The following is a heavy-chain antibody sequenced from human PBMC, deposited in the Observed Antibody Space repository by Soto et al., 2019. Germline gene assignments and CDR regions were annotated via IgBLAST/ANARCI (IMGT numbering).Heavy chain of an antibody. CDR1: GGSFSGYY. Sequence: SETLSLTCAVYGGSFSGYYWSWIRQPPGKGLEWIGEINHSGSTNYNPSLKSRVTISVDTSKNQFSLKLSSVTAADTAVYYCASLPTGIAVAGTNFDYWGQGTLVTVSS. V-gene: IGHV4-34*01. CDR2: INHSGST. CDR3: ASLPTGIAVAGTNFDY. J-gene: IGHJ4*02. D-gene: IGHD6-19*01.